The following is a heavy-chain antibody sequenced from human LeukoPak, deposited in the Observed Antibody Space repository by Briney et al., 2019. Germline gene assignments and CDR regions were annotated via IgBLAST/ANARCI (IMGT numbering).Heavy chain of an antibody. Sequence: GGSLRLSCAASGFTFSSYWMSWVRQAPGKGLEWVSSISSSSSYIYYADSVKGRFTISRDNAKNSLYLQMNSLRAEDTAVYYCARADWDTAMIDYWGQGTLVTVSS. CDR2: ISSSSSYI. D-gene: IGHD5-18*01. CDR1: GFTFSSYW. V-gene: IGHV3-21*01. CDR3: ARADWDTAMIDY. J-gene: IGHJ4*02.